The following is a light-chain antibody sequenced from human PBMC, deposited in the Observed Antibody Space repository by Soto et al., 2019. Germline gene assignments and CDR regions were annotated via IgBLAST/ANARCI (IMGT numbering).Light chain of an antibody. V-gene: IGLV2-14*01. CDR3: SSYTTSSTYV. CDR1: NSDVGGYNY. J-gene: IGLJ1*01. Sequence: QSALTQPASVSGSPGLSITISCTGTNSDVGGYNYVSWYQQYPGKAPKVIIYEVSNRPSGVSNRFSGSKSGNTASLTISGLRAEDEADFYCSSYTTSSTYVFGTGTKLTVL. CDR2: EVS.